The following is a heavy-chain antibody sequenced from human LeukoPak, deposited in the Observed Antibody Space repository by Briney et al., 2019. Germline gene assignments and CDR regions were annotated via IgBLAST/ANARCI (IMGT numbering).Heavy chain of an antibody. J-gene: IGHJ6*03. D-gene: IGHD3-3*01. CDR2: IKSKSDGGKT. Sequence: GGSLRLPCAASRFILSNAWMSWVRQAPGKELEWVGRIKSKSDGGKTDYVAPVKGRFTISRDDSKNTLYLQMNSLKTEDTAVYYCTRLGAWSGSYYYYYMDVWGKGTTVTISS. CDR3: TRLGAWSGSYYYYYMDV. V-gene: IGHV3-15*01. CDR1: RFILSNAW.